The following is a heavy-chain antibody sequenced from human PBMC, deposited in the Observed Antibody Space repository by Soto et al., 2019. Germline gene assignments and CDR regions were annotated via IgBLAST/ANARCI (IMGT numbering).Heavy chain of an antibody. D-gene: IGHD2-2*01. CDR3: ARHRYCSSSSCLVYYFDF. CDR1: GGSISESTFY. V-gene: IGHV4-39*01. Sequence: LPATLSLPCVISGGSISESTFYWGWIRQPPGKGLEWIGSVYHTGSTYNHPSLKSRVTISVDMSKNQFSLRVNSVTAADTAVYYCARHRYCSSSSCLVYYFDFWGQGIPVTVSS. J-gene: IGHJ4*02. CDR2: VYHTGST.